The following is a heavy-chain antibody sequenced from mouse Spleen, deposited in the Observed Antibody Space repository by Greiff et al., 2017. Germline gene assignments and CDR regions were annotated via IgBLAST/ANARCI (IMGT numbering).Heavy chain of an antibody. CDR3: AREGVYYYGGVDY. CDR2: INPSSGYT. Sequence: QVHVKQSGAELAKPGASVKLSCKASGYTFTSYWMHWVKQRPGQGLEWIGYINPSSGYTKYNQKFKDKATLTADKSSSTAYMQLSSLTYEDSAVYYCAREGVYYYGGVDYWGQGTTLTVSS. V-gene: IGHV1-7*01. D-gene: IGHD1-1*01. J-gene: IGHJ2*01. CDR1: GYTFTSYW.